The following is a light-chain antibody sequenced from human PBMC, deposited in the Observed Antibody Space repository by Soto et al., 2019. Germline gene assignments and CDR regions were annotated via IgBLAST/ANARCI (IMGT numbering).Light chain of an antibody. Sequence: EIVLTQSPGTLSLSPGERATLSCRASQSVSSSYLAWYQQQPGQAPRLLIYDASSRATGIPDRFSGSGSGTDFTLTISRLEPEDFAVYYCQLYGSSPKYTFGQGTKLEIK. J-gene: IGKJ2*01. CDR2: DAS. CDR3: QLYGSSPKYT. CDR1: QSVSSSY. V-gene: IGKV3-20*01.